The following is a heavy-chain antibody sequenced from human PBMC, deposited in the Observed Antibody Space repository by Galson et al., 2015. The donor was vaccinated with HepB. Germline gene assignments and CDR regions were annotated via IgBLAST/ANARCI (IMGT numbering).Heavy chain of an antibody. D-gene: IGHD7-27*01. CDR3: AKENWGSGFDY. Sequence: SLRLSCAASGFTFDDYAMHWVRQAPGKGLEWVSGISWNSGSIGYADSVKGRFTISRDNAKNSLYLQMNSLRAEDTALYYCAKENWGSGFDYWGQGTLVTVSS. V-gene: IGHV3-9*01. J-gene: IGHJ4*02. CDR2: ISWNSGSI. CDR1: GFTFDDYA.